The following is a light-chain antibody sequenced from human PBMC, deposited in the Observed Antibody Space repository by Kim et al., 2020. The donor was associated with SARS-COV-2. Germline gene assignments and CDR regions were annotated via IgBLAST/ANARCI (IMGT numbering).Light chain of an antibody. J-gene: IGKJ2*01. CDR1: QSVKSY. V-gene: IGKV3-11*01. Sequence: EIVLTQSPATLSLSPGERATLSCRSSQSVKSYLAWYQQKPGQAPRLLIYDASNRATGIPARFSGSGSGTDFTLDISSLEPEDFAVYYCQQRSDSYTFGQGTKLEI. CDR2: DAS. CDR3: QQRSDSYT.